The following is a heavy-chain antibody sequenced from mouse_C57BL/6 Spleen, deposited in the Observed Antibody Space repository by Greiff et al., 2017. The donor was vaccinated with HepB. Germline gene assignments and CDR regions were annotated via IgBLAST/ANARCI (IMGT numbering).Heavy chain of an antibody. CDR2: ISSGSSTI. Sequence: VQLKESGGGLVKPGGSLKLSCAASGFTFSDYGMHWVRQAPEKGLEWVAYISSGSSTIYYADTVKGRFTISRDNAKNTLFLQMTSLRSEDTAMYYCARANWDYFDYWGQGTTLTVSS. CDR3: ARANWDYFDY. J-gene: IGHJ2*01. D-gene: IGHD4-1*01. V-gene: IGHV5-17*01. CDR1: GFTFSDYG.